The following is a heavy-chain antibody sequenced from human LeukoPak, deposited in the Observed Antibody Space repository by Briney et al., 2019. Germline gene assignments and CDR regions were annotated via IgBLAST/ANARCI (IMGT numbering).Heavy chain of an antibody. CDR2: ISGSGGST. J-gene: IGHJ4*02. Sequence: GGSLRLSCAASGFTFSSYAMSWVRQAPGKGLEWVSAISGSGGSTYYADSVKGRFTISRDNSKNTLYPQMNSLRAEDTAVYYCAKGTPIAVAGTGVWFDYWGQGTLVTVSS. D-gene: IGHD6-19*01. CDR1: GFTFSSYA. CDR3: AKGTPIAVAGTGVWFDY. V-gene: IGHV3-23*01.